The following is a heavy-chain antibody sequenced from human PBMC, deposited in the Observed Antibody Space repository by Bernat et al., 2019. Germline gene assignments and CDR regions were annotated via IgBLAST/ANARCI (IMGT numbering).Heavy chain of an antibody. CDR2: ISSSGSTI. J-gene: IGHJ4*02. CDR3: ARDEMTGTTGGFDY. D-gene: IGHD1-7*01. V-gene: IGHV3-48*03. CDR1: GFTFSSYE. Sequence: EVQLVESGGGLVQPGGSLRLSCAASGFTFSSYEMNWVRQAPGKGLEWVSYISSSGSTIYYADSVKGRFTISRDNAKNSLYLQMNSLRAEDTAVYYCARDEMTGTTGGFDYWGQGTLVTVSS.